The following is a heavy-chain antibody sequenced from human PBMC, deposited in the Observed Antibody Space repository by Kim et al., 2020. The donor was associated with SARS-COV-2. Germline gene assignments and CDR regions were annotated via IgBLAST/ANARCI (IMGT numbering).Heavy chain of an antibody. CDR2: MNPNSGNT. CDR1: GYTFTSYD. V-gene: IGHV1-8*01. Sequence: ASVKVSCKASGYTFTSYDINWVRQATGQGLEWMGWMNPNSGNTGYAQKFQGRVTITRNTSISTAYMELSSLRSEDTAVYYCAGGFRAAAGPFYYFYYMDVWGKGTTVTVSS. J-gene: IGHJ6*03. D-gene: IGHD6-13*01. CDR3: AGGFRAAAGPFYYFYYMDV.